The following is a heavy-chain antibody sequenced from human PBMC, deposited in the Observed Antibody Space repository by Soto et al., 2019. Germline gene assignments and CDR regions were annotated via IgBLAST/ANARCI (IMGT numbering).Heavy chain of an antibody. V-gene: IGHV4-61*08. D-gene: IGHD3-3*01. J-gene: IGHJ6*02. CDR2: IYYSGST. Sequence: SETLSLTCTVSGGSISSGDYYWSWIRQPPGKGLEWIGYIYYSGSTNYNPSLKSRVTISVDTSKNQFSLKLSSVTAADTAVYYCARGVFGVVITYGMDVWGQGTTVTVS. CDR1: GGSISSGDYY. CDR3: ARGVFGVVITYGMDV.